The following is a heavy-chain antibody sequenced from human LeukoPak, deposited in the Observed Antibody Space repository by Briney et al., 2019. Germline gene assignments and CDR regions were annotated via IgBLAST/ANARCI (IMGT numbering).Heavy chain of an antibody. Sequence: SETLSLTCTVSGDSISNYYWSWVRQSPGKNLEWIGYMYNRGSTIYNPSLKSRVTISTDTSKNQFSLRLTSVTAADTAVYYCARAEKAVTGTLDYWGQGTLITVSS. V-gene: IGHV4-59*01. J-gene: IGHJ4*02. CDR1: GDSISNYY. D-gene: IGHD6-19*01. CDR2: MYNRGST. CDR3: ARAEKAVTGTLDY.